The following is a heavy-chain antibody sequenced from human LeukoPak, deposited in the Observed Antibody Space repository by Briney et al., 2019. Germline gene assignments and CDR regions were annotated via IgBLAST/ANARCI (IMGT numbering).Heavy chain of an antibody. CDR3: ARDSRYNYDTSGRGAYYFDY. V-gene: IGHV3-66*01. Sequence: GGSLRLSCAASGFTFSSYEMNWVRQAPGQGLEWVSVIYSGGSTYYADSVKGRFTISRDNSKNTLYLQMNSLRAEDTAVYYCARDSRYNYDTSGRGAYYFDYWGQGTLVTVSS. CDR2: IYSGGST. D-gene: IGHD3-22*01. J-gene: IGHJ4*02. CDR1: GFTFSSYE.